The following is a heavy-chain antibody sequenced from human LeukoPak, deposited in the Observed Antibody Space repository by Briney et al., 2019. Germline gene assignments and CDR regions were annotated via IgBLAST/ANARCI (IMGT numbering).Heavy chain of an antibody. J-gene: IGHJ3*01. V-gene: IGHV1-58*01. CDR1: GFTFTSSA. Sequence: SVKVSCKDSGFTFTSSAVQWVRQARGQRLEWIGWIVVGSGNTNYAQKFQERVTITRDMSTSTVYMELSSLRSEDTAVYYCAAEGRSTVVTFRKGAVDLWGQGTMVTVSS. CDR2: IVVGSGNT. CDR3: AAEGRSTVVTFRKGAVDL. D-gene: IGHD4-23*01.